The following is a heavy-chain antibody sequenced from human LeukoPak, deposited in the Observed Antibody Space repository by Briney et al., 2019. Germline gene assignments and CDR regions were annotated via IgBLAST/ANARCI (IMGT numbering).Heavy chain of an antibody. Sequence: GRSLRLSCAASGFTFSSYAMHWVRQAPGKGLEWVAVISYDGSNKYYADSVKGRFTISRDNSKNTLYLQMNSLRAEDTAVYYCARGPSSSWDYFDYWGQGTLVTVS. CDR3: ARGPSSSWDYFDY. CDR1: GFTFSSYA. J-gene: IGHJ4*02. D-gene: IGHD6-13*01. CDR2: ISYDGSNK. V-gene: IGHV3-30-3*01.